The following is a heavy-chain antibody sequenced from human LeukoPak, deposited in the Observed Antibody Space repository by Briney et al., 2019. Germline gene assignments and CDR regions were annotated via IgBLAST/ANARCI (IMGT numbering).Heavy chain of an antibody. CDR1: GFTFSAYT. D-gene: IGHD2-8*01. CDR3: ARSGVAYGMDV. CDR2: IGPDGSGT. J-gene: IGHJ6*02. Sequence: GGTLRLSCAASGFTFSAYTMHWVRQGPGKGLVWVSRIGPDGSGTTYADSVKGRFTNFRDNAKNTLYLQMKSLRAEDTAVYYCARSGVAYGMDVWGQGTTVTVSS. V-gene: IGHV3-74*01.